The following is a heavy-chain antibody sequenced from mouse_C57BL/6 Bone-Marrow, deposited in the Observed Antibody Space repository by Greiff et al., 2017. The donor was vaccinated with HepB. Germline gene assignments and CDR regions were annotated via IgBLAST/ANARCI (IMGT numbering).Heavy chain of an antibody. CDR2: INPYNGGT. J-gene: IGHJ1*03. CDR3: AREITTVWYFDV. CDR1: GYTFTDYY. D-gene: IGHD1-1*01. V-gene: IGHV1-19*01. Sequence: DVQLQESGPVLVKPGASVKMSCKASGYTFTDYYMNWVKQSHGKSLEWIGVINPYNGGTSYNQKFKGKATLTVDKSSSTAYMELNSLTSEDSAVYYCAREITTVWYFDVWGTGTTVTVSS.